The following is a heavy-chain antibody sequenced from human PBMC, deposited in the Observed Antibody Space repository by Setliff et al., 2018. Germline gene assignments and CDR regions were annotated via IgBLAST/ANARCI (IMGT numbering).Heavy chain of an antibody. CDR3: ARGTSGWFPHDY. V-gene: IGHV3-7*03. CDR1: GFTLFSYT. D-gene: IGHD6-19*01. CDR2: IKKDGSET. J-gene: IGHJ4*02. Sequence: LRLSCTTSGFTLFSYTMSWVRQAPGKGPECVANIKKDGSETHYVDSVKGRFIISRDNAKDSLYLQMNSLRGEDTAVYYCARGTSGWFPHDYWGQGTLVNVSS.